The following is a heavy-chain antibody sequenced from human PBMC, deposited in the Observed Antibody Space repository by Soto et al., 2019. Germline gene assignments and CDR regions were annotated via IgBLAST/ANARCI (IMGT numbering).Heavy chain of an antibody. J-gene: IGHJ4*02. V-gene: IGHV4-31*01. CDR3: ARGVLY. CDR2: IFYSGTT. D-gene: IGHD1-1*01. CDR1: GGSISSGGYF. Sequence: QVQLQESGPGLVKPSQTLSLTCTVSGGSISSGGYFWSWIRQPPGKGLEWIGNIFYSGTTYYNPSLKSQVTISVDTSKNQFSLKLSSVTAADPAVYFCARGVLYWGQGTLVTVSS.